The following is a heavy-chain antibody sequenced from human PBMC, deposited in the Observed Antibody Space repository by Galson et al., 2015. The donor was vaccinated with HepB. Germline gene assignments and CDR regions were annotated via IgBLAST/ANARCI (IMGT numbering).Heavy chain of an antibody. V-gene: IGHV6-1*01. J-gene: IGHJ5*02. Sequence: CAISGDSVSSNTVGWHWIRQSPSRGLEWLGRTYYRSKWSNDYAVSVKSRITINPDTSKNQFSLQLNSVTPEDTAVYYCALQQLAHLFDPWGQGTLVTVSS. CDR1: GDSVSSNTVG. CDR3: ALQQLAHLFDP. D-gene: IGHD1/OR15-1a*01. CDR2: TYYRSKWSN.